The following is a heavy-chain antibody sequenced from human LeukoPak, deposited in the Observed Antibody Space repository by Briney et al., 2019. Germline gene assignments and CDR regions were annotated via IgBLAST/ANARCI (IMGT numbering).Heavy chain of an antibody. Sequence: PSETLSLTCTVSGGSISSYYWSWIRQPPGKGLEWIASIHHSGTTYYTPSLKSRIIISADTSKNQFSLKLSSVTAADTAVYYCARVIPYGSGSYFDYWGQGTLVTVS. D-gene: IGHD3-10*01. CDR1: GGSISSYY. CDR3: ARVIPYGSGSYFDY. V-gene: IGHV4-38-2*02. J-gene: IGHJ4*02. CDR2: IHHSGTT.